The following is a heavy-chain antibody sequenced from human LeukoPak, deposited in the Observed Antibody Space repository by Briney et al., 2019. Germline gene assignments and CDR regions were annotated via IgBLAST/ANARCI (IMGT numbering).Heavy chain of an antibody. D-gene: IGHD1-26*01. Sequence: GGSLRLSCAASGFTFSSYAMSWVRQAPGKGLEWVSGISGSGVTTFYAESVKGRFTVSRDKSKNMVFLHMNSLTAEDTASYYCAKGLREKTYTGPLNYYSYYGMDVWGRGTTVTVYS. CDR3: AKGLREKTYTGPLNYYSYYGMDV. J-gene: IGHJ6*02. CDR1: GFTFSSYA. CDR2: ISGSGVTT. V-gene: IGHV3-23*01.